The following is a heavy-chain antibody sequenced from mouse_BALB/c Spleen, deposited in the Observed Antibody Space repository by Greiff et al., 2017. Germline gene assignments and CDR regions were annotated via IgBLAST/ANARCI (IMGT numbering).Heavy chain of an antibody. CDR2: IYPGNSDT. J-gene: IGHJ2*01. CDR3: TTNPHYYGSSYYFDY. D-gene: IGHD1-1*01. CDR1: GYTFTSYW. V-gene: IGHV1-5*01. Sequence: EVQLQESGTVLARPGASVKMSCKASGYTFTSYWMHWVKQRPGQGLEWIGAIYPGNSDTSYNQKFKGKAKLTAVTSTSTAYMELSSLTNEDSAVYYCTTNPHYYGSSYYFDYWGQGTTLTVSS.